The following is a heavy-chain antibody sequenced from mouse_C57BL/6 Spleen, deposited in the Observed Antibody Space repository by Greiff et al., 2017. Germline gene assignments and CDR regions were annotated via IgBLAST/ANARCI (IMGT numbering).Heavy chain of an antibody. V-gene: IGHV2-5*01. CDR1: GFSFTSYG. CDR2: IWRGGST. Sequence: VQLQQSGPGLVQPSQSLSITCTVSGFSFTSYGVHWVRQSPGKGLEWLGVIWRGGSTDYNAAFMSRLSITKDNSKSQVFFKMNSLQADDTAIYYCAKNEILRSYAMDYWGQGTSVTVSS. D-gene: IGHD1-1*01. J-gene: IGHJ4*01. CDR3: AKNEILRSYAMDY.